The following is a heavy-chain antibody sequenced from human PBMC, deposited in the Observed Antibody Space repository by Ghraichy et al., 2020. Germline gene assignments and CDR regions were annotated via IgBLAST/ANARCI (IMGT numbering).Heavy chain of an antibody. CDR1: GFTFSSYA. J-gene: IGHJ4*02. V-gene: IGHV3-23*01. Sequence: GGSLRLSCAASGFTFSSYAMNWVRQAPGKGLECVSIISDDGVTTYYADSVKGRFTISRDNSKNTLSLQMSNLRAEDTAVYYCAKPKLKYCSDGTCHSGPFDYWGQGTLVTVSS. CDR3: AKPKLKYCSDGTCHSGPFDY. CDR2: ISDDGVTT. D-gene: IGHD2-15*01.